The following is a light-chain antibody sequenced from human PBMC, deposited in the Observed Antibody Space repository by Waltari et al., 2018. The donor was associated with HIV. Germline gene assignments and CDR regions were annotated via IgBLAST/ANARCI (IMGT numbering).Light chain of an antibody. CDR1: TSDVVGCYY. CDR3: CSYATSYAWL. Sequence: QAALPPPPASSGLAGSFTTSSSAATSDVVGCYYYSSWYQQHPGKAPKFIIYDVNQRPSGVPDRFSGSKTGNTASLTISGLQAEDEADYYCCSYATSYAWLFGGGTKVTVL. V-gene: IGLV2-11*01. J-gene: IGLJ2*01. CDR2: DVN.